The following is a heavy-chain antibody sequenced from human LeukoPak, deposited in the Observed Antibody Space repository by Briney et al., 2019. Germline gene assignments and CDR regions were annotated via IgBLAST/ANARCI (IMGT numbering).Heavy chain of an antibody. CDR1: GFTFSSYG. CDR3: AKDHGSSDWYYFDY. CDR2: ISYDGSNK. D-gene: IGHD6-13*01. Sequence: PGGSLRLSCAASGFTFSSYGMHWVRQAPGKGLEWVAVISYDGSNKYYADSVKGRFTISRDNSKNTLYLQMNTLRADDTAVYYCAKDHGSSDWYYFDYWGQGTLATVSS. V-gene: IGHV3-30*18. J-gene: IGHJ4*02.